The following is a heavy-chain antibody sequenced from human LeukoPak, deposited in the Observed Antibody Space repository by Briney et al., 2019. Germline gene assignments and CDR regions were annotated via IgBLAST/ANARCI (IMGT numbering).Heavy chain of an antibody. D-gene: IGHD5-18*01. V-gene: IGHV1-2*02. CDR1: GYTFTGYY. CDR3: AIGYSYGLYYFDY. Sequence: ASVKVSCKASGYTFTGYYMHWVRQAPGQGLEWMGWISPNSGGTNYAQKFQGRVTMTRDTSISTAYMELSRLRSDDTAVYYCAIGYSYGLYYFDYWGQGTLVTVSS. J-gene: IGHJ4*02. CDR2: ISPNSGGT.